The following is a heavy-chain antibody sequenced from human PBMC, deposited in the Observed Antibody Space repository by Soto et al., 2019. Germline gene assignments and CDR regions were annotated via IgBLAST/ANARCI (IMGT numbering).Heavy chain of an antibody. V-gene: IGHV3-23*01. CDR2: ISGSGGST. J-gene: IGHJ4*02. Sequence: VRSLRLSCAASGFTFSSYAMSWVRQAPGKGLEWVSVISGSGGSTYYADSVKGRFTISRDNSKNTLFLQMNSLRAEDTAVYYCARRSSGWYFDYWGQGTLVTVSS. D-gene: IGHD6-19*01. CDR1: GFTFSSYA. CDR3: ARRSSGWYFDY.